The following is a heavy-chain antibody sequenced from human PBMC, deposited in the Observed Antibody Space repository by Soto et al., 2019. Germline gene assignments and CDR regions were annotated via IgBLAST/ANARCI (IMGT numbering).Heavy chain of an antibody. CDR3: ARVEGQYYDFWSGPPNSEFDY. CDR2: ISAYNGNT. CDR1: GYTFTSYG. Sequence: AASVKVSCKASGYTFTSYGISWVRQATGQGLEWMGWISAYNGNTNYAQKLQGRVTMTTDTSTSTAYMELRSLRSDDTAVYYCARVEGQYYDFWSGPPNSEFDYWGQGTLVTVSS. V-gene: IGHV1-18*01. D-gene: IGHD3-3*01. J-gene: IGHJ4*02.